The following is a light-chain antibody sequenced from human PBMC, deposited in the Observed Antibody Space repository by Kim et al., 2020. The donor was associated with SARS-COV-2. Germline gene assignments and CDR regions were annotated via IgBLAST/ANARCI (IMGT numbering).Light chain of an antibody. CDR3: QKYNSVPWT. Sequence: DIQMAQSPTSLSASVGDRVTLTCRASQGIRNHLAWFRQRPGKAPMLLIYGASTLRCGVPSKFRGSGSGTDFTLTISSLQPEDAATYYCQKYNSVPWTFGQGTKVDIK. CDR1: QGIRNH. CDR2: GAS. V-gene: IGKV1-27*01. J-gene: IGKJ1*01.